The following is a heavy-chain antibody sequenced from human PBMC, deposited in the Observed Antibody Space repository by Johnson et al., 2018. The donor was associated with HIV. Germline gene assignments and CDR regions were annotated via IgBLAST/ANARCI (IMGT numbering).Heavy chain of an antibody. D-gene: IGHD3-10*01. V-gene: IGHV3-30*04. Sequence: QVQLVESGGGVVQPGRSLRLSCAASGFTFSSYAMHWVRQAPGKGLEWVAVISYDGSNKYYADSVKGRFTISRDNSKNTLYLQMNSLRAEDTAVYYCARNRISLWFREGAFDSWGQGTMVTVSS. CDR1: GFTFSSYA. CDR3: ARNRISLWFREGAFDS. CDR2: ISYDGSNK. J-gene: IGHJ3*02.